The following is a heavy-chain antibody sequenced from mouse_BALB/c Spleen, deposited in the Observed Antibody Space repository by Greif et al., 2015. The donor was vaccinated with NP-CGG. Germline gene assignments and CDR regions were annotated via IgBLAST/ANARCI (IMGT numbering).Heavy chain of an antibody. CDR1: GFNIKDYY. Sequence: EVQLQQSGAELVRPGALVKLSCKASGFNIKDYYMHWVKQRPEQGLEWIGWIDPENGNTIYDPKFQGKASITADTSSNTSYLQLSSLTSEDTAVYYCAKEDYGYLAYWGQGTLVTVSA. CDR2: IDPENGNT. CDR3: AKEDYGYLAY. J-gene: IGHJ3*01. D-gene: IGHD1-2*01. V-gene: IGHV14-1*02.